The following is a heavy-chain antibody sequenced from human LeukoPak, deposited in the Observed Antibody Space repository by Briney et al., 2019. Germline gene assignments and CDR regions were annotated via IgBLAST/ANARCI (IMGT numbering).Heavy chain of an antibody. J-gene: IGHJ4*02. CDR3: ARDLAYYGSGKQNY. D-gene: IGHD3-10*01. CDR2: IYSGGST. V-gene: IGHV3-66*01. CDR1: GFTVSSNH. Sequence: PGGALRLSCAASGFTVSSNHMSWVRQAPGKGREWVSVIYSGGSTYYADSVKGRFTISRDNSKNALYLQMISLRAEDTAVYYCARDLAYYGSGKQNYWGQGTLVTVSS.